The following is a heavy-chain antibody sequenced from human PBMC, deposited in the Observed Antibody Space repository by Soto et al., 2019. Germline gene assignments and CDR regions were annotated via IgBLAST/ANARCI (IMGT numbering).Heavy chain of an antibody. J-gene: IGHJ6*03. CDR2: ISGSGGST. CDR1: GFTFSSYA. Sequence: GGSLRLSCAASGFTFSSYAMSWVRQAPGKGLEWVSAISGSGGSTYYADSVKGRFTISRDNSKKSLFLQMNSLRAEDTAVYYCAVDFHYMDVWGKGTTVTVSS. V-gene: IGHV3-23*01. CDR3: AVDFHYMDV. D-gene: IGHD3-9*01.